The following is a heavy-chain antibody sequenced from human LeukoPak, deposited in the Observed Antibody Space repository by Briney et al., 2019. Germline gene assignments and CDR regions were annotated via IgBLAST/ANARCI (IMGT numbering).Heavy chain of an antibody. CDR2: IFGSGGST. CDR1: GFTFSSYW. CDR3: ARSYSSSPFDY. J-gene: IGHJ4*02. D-gene: IGHD6-13*01. Sequence: GGSLRLSCAASGFTFSSYWMSWVRQAPGKGLEWVSGIFGSGGSTHYADSVKGRFTISRDNSKNTLYLQMNSLRAEDTAVYYCARSYSSSPFDYWGQGTLVTVSS. V-gene: IGHV3-23*01.